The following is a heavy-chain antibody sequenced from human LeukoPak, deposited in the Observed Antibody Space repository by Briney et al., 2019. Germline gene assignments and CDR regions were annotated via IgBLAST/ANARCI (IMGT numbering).Heavy chain of an antibody. CDR1: GGSFSGYY. D-gene: IGHD2-15*01. CDR3: ARGKRPPGLLNYYYYYGMDV. CDR2: INHSGST. J-gene: IGHJ6*02. V-gene: IGHV4-34*01. Sequence: KPSETLSLTCAVYGGSFSGYYWSWIRQPPGKGLEWIGEINHSGSTNYNPSLKSRVTISVDTSKNQFSLKLSSVTAADTAVYYCARGKRPPGLLNYYYYYGMDVWGQGTTVTVSS.